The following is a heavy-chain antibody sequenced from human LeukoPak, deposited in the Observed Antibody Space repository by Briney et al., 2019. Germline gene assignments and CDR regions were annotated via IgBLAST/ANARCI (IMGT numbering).Heavy chain of an antibody. Sequence: ASAKVSCKASGYTFTSYDINWVRQATGQGLEWMGWMNPNSGNTGYAQKFQGRVTMTRSTSISTAYMELSSLRSEDTAVYYCAREFNYDSSGYYYPWGQGTLVTVSS. V-gene: IGHV1-8*01. CDR2: MNPNSGNT. CDR1: GYTFTSYD. CDR3: AREFNYDSSGYYYP. D-gene: IGHD3-22*01. J-gene: IGHJ5*02.